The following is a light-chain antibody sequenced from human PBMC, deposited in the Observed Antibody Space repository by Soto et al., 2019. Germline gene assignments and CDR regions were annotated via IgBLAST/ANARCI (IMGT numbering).Light chain of an antibody. Sequence: GESATLSCRDSQSVNYNLAWSQQRPGQAPRLLIYGASTRATGTPARFSGSGSGTEFTLTISSLQSEDFAVYYCQQRSNWPPMYTFGQGTKVDI. CDR1: QSVNYN. J-gene: IGKJ2*01. CDR3: QQRSNWPPMYT. V-gene: IGKV3-15*01. CDR2: GAS.